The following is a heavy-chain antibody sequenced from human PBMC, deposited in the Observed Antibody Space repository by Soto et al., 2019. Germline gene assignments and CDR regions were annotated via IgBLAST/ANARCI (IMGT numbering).Heavy chain of an antibody. CDR2: LDWDDAK. CDR1: GFSLSTSGMS. V-gene: IGHV2-70*01. J-gene: IGHJ4*02. D-gene: IGHD4-17*01. CDR3: ARAFMTTVTALDF. Sequence: SGPTLVNPTQTLTLTCTFSGFSLSTSGMSVSWIRQPPGKALEWLALLDWDDAKYYSPSLKTRLTISKGTSKNQVVLKMTNMDPVDTATYYCARAFMTTVTALDFWGQGTLVTVSS.